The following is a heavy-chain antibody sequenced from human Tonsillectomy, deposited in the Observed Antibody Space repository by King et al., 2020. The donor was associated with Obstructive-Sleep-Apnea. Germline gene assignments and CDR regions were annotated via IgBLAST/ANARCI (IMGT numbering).Heavy chain of an antibody. CDR1: GYTFTSYG. CDR3: ARDSTPGIRTGLLFDY. V-gene: IGHV1-18*04. J-gene: IGHJ4*02. Sequence: QLVQSGAEVKKPGASVKVSCKASGYTFTSYGITWVRQATGQGLEWMGWISAYNGNTNYAQKLQGRVTMTTDSSTSTASMELRSLRSDDTAVYYCARDSTPGIRTGLLFDYWGQGTLVTVSS. D-gene: IGHD3-10*01. CDR2: ISAYNGNT.